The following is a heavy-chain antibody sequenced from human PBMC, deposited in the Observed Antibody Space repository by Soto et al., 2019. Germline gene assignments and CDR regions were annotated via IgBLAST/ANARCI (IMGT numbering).Heavy chain of an antibody. Sequence: PSETLSLTCAVSDFSISSGHYWGWIRQPPGKGLEWIGSIYHSGTTCNNPSLKSRVTMSVDKSKNQFSLKLSSVTAADTAVYYCARWRNDCSTTSCYHFDYWGQGTLVTVSS. J-gene: IGHJ4*02. CDR3: ARWRNDCSTTSCYHFDY. V-gene: IGHV4-38-2*01. D-gene: IGHD2-2*01. CDR2: IYHSGTT. CDR1: DFSISSGHY.